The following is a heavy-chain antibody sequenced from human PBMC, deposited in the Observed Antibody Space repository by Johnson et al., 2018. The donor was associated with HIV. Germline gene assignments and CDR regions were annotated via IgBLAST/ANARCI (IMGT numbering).Heavy chain of an antibody. CDR3: ARGGHCGGDCAGAKQALDI. D-gene: IGHD2-21*01. CDR1: GFTFSSYA. V-gene: IGHV3-7*03. Sequence: EMQLVESGGGLVQPGRSLRLSCAASGFTFSSYAMHWVRQAPGKGLEWVANIKQDGSEKYYVDSVKGRFTISRDNSKNTVLLQMNSLRVEDTAVYYCARGGHCGGDCAGAKQALDIWGQGTRVTVSS. CDR2: IKQDGSEK. J-gene: IGHJ3*02.